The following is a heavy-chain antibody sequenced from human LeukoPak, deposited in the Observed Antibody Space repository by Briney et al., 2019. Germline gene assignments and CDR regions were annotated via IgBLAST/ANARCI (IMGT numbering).Heavy chain of an antibody. CDR3: ARSPGGMDV. CDR1: GYSISSGYY. CDR2: IYHSGST. Sequence: SETLSLTCAVSGYSISSGYYWGWIRPPPGKGLEWIGIIYHSGSTYYNPSLKSRVTISVDTSKNQFSLKLSSVTAADTAVYYCARSPGGMDVWGKGTTVTVSS. V-gene: IGHV4-38-2*01. J-gene: IGHJ6*04.